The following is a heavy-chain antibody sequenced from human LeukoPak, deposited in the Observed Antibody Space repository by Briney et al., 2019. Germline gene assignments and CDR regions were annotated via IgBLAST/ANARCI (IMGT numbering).Heavy chain of an antibody. CDR2: ISSSSSYI. Sequence: PGGSLRLSCAASGFTFSSYSMNWVRRAPGKGLEWVSSISSSSSYIYYADSVKGRFTISRDNAKNTVYLQMNSLRAEDTSLYYCARDIPSTLGYWGQGTLVTVSS. V-gene: IGHV3-21*01. J-gene: IGHJ4*02. CDR1: GFTFSSYS. CDR3: ARDIPSTLGY. D-gene: IGHD1-1*01.